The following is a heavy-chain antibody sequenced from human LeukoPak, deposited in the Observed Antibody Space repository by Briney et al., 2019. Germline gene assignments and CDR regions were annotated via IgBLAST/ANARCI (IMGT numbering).Heavy chain of an antibody. J-gene: IGHJ4*02. CDR3: ARDLPGFYVDTAMVTPRGDY. V-gene: IGHV4-39*07. CDR2: IYYSGST. D-gene: IGHD5-18*01. Sequence: SETLSLTCTVSGGSISSSSYYWGWIRQPPGKGLEWIGSIYYSGSTYYNPSLKSRVTISVDTSKNQFSLKLSSVTAADTAVYYCARDLPGFYVDTAMVTPRGDYWGQGTLVTVSS. CDR1: GGSISSSSYY.